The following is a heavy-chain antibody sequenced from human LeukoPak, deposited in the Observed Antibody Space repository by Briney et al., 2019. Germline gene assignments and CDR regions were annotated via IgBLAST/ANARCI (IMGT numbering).Heavy chain of an antibody. CDR1: GGSISSYY. J-gene: IGHJ4*02. CDR2: VYYSGST. D-gene: IGHD2-21*02. CDR3: ARAPLYCGGDCYLFDY. V-gene: IGHV4-59*12. Sequence: SETLSLTCTVSGGSISSYYWSWIRQPPGKGLEWIGYVYYSGSTNYDPSLKSRVTISVDTSKNQFSLNLSSVTAADTAVYYCARAPLYCGGDCYLFDYWGQGTLVTVSS.